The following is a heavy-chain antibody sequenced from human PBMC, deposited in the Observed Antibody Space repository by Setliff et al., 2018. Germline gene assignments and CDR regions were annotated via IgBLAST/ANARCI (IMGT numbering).Heavy chain of an antibody. J-gene: IGHJ4*02. Sequence: ASVKVSCKASGYTFTSYAMNWVRQAPGQGLEWMGWINTNTGNPTYAQGFTGRFVFSLDTSVSTAYLQISSLKAEDTAVYYCARENTAKNFWGEESDYWGQGTLVTVSS. CDR3: ARENTAKNFWGEESDY. CDR1: GYTFTSYA. V-gene: IGHV7-4-1*02. D-gene: IGHD3-3*01. CDR2: INTNTGNP.